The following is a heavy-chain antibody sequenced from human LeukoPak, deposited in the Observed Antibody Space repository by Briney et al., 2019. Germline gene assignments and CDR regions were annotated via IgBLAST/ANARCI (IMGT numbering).Heavy chain of an antibody. CDR2: TRNKANSYTT. V-gene: IGHV3-72*01. Sequence: AGSLRLSCAASGFTFSNHYMGWVRQPPGKGLEWVGRTRNKANSYTTEYAASVKGSFTISRDDSKNSLYLQMSSLKTEDTAVYYCARVFGDTLGWDYIDVWGKGTTVTVSS. CDR3: ARVFGDTLGWDYIDV. J-gene: IGHJ6*03. D-gene: IGHD2-21*02. CDR1: GFTFSNHY.